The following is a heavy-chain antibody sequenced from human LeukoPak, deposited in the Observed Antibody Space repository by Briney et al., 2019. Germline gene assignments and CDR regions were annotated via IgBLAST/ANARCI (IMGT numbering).Heavy chain of an antibody. V-gene: IGHV1-2*02. J-gene: IGHJ4*02. CDR2: INPNSSGK. Sequence: ASVKVSCMASGYTFTDYYMHWVRQAPGQGLEWMGWINPNSSGKNYAQKFQGRVTMTRDTSISTAYMKMSRLRSDDTAVYYCGREERLRSHDYWGQGTLVTVSS. CDR3: GREERLRSHDY. CDR1: GYTFTDYY. D-gene: IGHD5-12*01.